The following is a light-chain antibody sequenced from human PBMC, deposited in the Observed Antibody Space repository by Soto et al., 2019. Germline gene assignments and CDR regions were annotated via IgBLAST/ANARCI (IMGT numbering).Light chain of an antibody. J-gene: IGKJ1*01. CDR2: WTS. Sequence: DIVMTQSPDSLAVSLGERATINCKSSQSVLYSSNNKNYLAWYQQRPGQPPKLLISWTSTRETGVPDRFSGSGSGTDFTLTISSLQAEDVAVYYCQQYYNTPHTFGQGTKVDI. CDR1: QSVLYSSNNKNY. CDR3: QQYYNTPHT. V-gene: IGKV4-1*01.